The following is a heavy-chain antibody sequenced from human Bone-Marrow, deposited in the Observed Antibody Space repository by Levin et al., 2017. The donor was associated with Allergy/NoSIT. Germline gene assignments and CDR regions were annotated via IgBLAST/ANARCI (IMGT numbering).Heavy chain of an antibody. V-gene: IGHV3-21*01. Sequence: PGGSLRLSCAASGILFSSYDMNWVRQAPGKGLEWVSSISAGGNYIYYADSVKGRFTISRDNAKNSLFLQMNSLRAEDTAVNYCASGAMYHCERSAFDYFYYAMDVWGQGTTVTVSS. CDR2: ISAGGNYI. J-gene: IGHJ6*02. CDR1: GILFSSYD. CDR3: ASGAMYHCERSAFDYFYYAMDV. D-gene: IGHD3-3*01.